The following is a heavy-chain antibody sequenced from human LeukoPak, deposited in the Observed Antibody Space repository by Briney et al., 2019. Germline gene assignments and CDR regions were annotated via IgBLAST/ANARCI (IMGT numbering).Heavy chain of an antibody. CDR2: IDTTSSTM. CDR1: GFTFSSYS. Sequence: GGSLRLSCAPSGFTFSSYSTNWVRQAPGKGLEWVSFIDTTSSTMYYADSVKGRFSISRDNAKNSLFLQMNSLRVEDTAVYYCVRDRIGGSLDYWGQGTLITVSS. CDR3: VRDRIGGSLDY. J-gene: IGHJ4*02. D-gene: IGHD1-26*01. V-gene: IGHV3-48*01.